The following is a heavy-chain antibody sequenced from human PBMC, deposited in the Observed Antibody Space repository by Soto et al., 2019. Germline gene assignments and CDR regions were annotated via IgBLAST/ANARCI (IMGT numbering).Heavy chain of an antibody. J-gene: IGHJ4*02. D-gene: IGHD2-2*01. CDR3: ARQGVGYCSSTSCYVDHFDY. Sequence: SETLSLTCTFSGGSIRSSSYYWGWIRQPPGKGLEWIGSIYYSGSTYYNPALKSRVTISVDTSKNQFSLKLSSVTAADTADYYCARQGVGYCSSTSCYVDHFDYWGQGTLVTVS. V-gene: IGHV4-39*01. CDR2: IYYSGST. CDR1: GGSIRSSSYY.